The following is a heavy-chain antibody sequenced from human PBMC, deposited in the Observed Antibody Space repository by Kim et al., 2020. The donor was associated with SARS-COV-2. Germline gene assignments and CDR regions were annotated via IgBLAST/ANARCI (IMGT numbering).Heavy chain of an antibody. D-gene: IGHD3-9*01. V-gene: IGHV5-51*01. J-gene: IGHJ4*02. CDR2: IYPDDSYD. CDR3: LRLGGVMDWYMGVY. Sequence: GESLKISCKGSGYNFAKYWIGWVRQKPGKGLEWMGVIYPDDSYDRYSPSLEGQVSFSVDKYTNTAFLQWDSLDASDTAVYFFLRLGGVMDWYMGVYWVQG. CDR1: GYNFAKYW.